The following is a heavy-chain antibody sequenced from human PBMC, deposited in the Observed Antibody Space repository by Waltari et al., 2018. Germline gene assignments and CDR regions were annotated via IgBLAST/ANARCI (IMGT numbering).Heavy chain of an antibody. CDR2: IKQDGSGK. CDR3: ASTNWGLGNAFDI. CDR1: GFTLTSFW. D-gene: IGHD7-27*01. V-gene: IGHV3-7*01. J-gene: IGHJ3*02. Sequence: EVTLVESGGGLVKPGGPLVLPGAAAGFTLTSFWLSGVRQPSGKGLGWVANIKQDGSGKYYVDSVKGRFTISRDNANTSLYLQMNSLRAEDTAVYYCASTNWGLGNAFDIWGQGTMVTVSS.